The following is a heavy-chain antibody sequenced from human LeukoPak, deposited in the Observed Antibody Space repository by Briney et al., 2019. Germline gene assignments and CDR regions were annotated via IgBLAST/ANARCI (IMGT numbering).Heavy chain of an antibody. Sequence: ASVKVSCKASGYTFTSYYMHWVRQAPGQGLEWMGIINPSGGSTTYAQKFQGRVTMTRDTSTSTVYMELSSLRSEDTAVYYCARGGVGYYDSSGYEDYFDYWGQGTLVTVSS. CDR2: INPSGGST. D-gene: IGHD3-22*01. V-gene: IGHV1-46*01. CDR1: GYTFTSYY. CDR3: ARGGVGYYDSSGYEDYFDY. J-gene: IGHJ4*02.